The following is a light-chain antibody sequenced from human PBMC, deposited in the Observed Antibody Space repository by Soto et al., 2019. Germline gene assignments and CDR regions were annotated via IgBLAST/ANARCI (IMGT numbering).Light chain of an antibody. CDR3: QQYKSYST. CDR2: KAS. Sequence: DIQMTQSPSTLSASVGDRVTITCRANQSISLRLAWYQRKVGKAPKLLISKASTLESGVPSRFSGSGSGTEFTLTITSLQPDDFASYFCQQYKSYSTFGQGTKVEIK. CDR1: QSISLR. J-gene: IGKJ1*01. V-gene: IGKV1-5*03.